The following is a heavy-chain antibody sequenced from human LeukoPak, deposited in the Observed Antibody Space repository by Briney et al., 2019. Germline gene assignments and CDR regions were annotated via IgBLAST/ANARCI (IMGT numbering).Heavy chain of an antibody. J-gene: IGHJ4*02. CDR2: INHSGST. CDR3: AAEDPHQYYFDY. Sequence: PSETLSLTCTVSGGSISSYYWSWIRQPPGKGLEWIGEINHSGSTNYNPSLKSRVTISVDTSKNQFSLKLSSVTAADTAVYYCAAEDPHQYYFDYWGQGTLVTVSS. V-gene: IGHV4-34*01. CDR1: GGSISSYY.